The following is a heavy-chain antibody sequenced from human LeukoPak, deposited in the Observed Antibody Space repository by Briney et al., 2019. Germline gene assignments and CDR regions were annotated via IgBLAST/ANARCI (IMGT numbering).Heavy chain of an antibody. V-gene: IGHV4-59*06. CDR1: GGSISSYY. CDR3: AREVHDSSGYVDY. Sequence: ASETLSLTCTVSGGSISSYYWSWIRQPPGKGLEWIGYIYYSGSTYYNPSLKSRVTISVDTSKNQFSLKLSSVTAADTAVYYCAREVHDSSGYVDYWGQGTLVTVSS. D-gene: IGHD3-22*01. CDR2: IYYSGST. J-gene: IGHJ4*02.